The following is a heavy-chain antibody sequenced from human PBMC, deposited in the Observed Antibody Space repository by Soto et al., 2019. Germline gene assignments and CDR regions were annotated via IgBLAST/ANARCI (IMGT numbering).Heavy chain of an antibody. D-gene: IGHD3-10*01. CDR1: GSTVCNLY. J-gene: IGHJ4*02. V-gene: IGHV3-66*01. Sequence: PAESLRPSSRSSGSTVCNLYLSRLRQAPGKGLEWVSVIYSGGSTYYADSVKGRFTISRDNSKNTLYLQMNSLKTEDTAVYYCTTDESPPGYYGSGNWGQGT. CDR2: IYSGGST. CDR3: TTDESPPGYYGSGN.